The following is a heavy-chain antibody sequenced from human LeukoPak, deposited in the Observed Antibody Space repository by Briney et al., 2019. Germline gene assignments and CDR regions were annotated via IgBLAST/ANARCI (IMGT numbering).Heavy chain of an antibody. CDR2: LTADGNAQ. Sequence: GGSPRLSCAASGFSLSGYGMSWVRQAPGKGLEWVARLTADGNAQSFVPSVTGRFTASRANAKTSLYLQMNSLRVEDTAVYYCARGGYSFDYLGQGTLVTVSS. V-gene: IGHV3-7*01. J-gene: IGHJ4*02. D-gene: IGHD5-12*01. CDR1: GFSLSGYG. CDR3: ARGGYSFDY.